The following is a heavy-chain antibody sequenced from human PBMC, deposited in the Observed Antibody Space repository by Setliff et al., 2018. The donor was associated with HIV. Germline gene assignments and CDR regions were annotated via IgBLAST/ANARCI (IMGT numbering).Heavy chain of an antibody. CDR1: GGSISSSSYY. D-gene: IGHD6-19*01. CDR3: ARGTKYSSGWSRGDY. J-gene: IGHJ4*02. V-gene: IGHV4-39*07. Sequence: PSETLSLTCTVSGGSISSSSYYWGWIRQPPEKGLEWIGEINHSGSANYNPSLKTRVTVSVDTSKKQFSLKLNPVTAADTAVYYCARGTKYSSGWSRGDYWGQGTLVTVSS. CDR2: INHSGSA.